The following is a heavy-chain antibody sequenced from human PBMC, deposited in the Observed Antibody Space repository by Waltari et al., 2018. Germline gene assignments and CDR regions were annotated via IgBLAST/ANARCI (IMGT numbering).Heavy chain of an antibody. CDR3: ARGGAYTSSSDRSFDY. CDR2: MYDSGPT. V-gene: IGHV4-31*11. CDR1: GGSISSGGYY. D-gene: IGHD3-22*01. J-gene: IGHJ4*02. Sequence: QVQLQESGPGLVEPSQTLSLTCAVSGGSISSGGYYWTWIRQHPGKGPEWIGYMYDSGPTSYNPSLKNRVTISPDRSKNQLSLRLTSVTVADSAVYYCARGGAYTSSSDRSFDYWGQGTLITVSS.